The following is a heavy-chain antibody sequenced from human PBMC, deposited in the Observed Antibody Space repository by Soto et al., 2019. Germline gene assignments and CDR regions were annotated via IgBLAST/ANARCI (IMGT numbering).Heavy chain of an antibody. CDR3: ARDRATRATGGYYYYMDV. V-gene: IGHV3-74*01. D-gene: IGHD5-12*01. CDR1: GFTFSSYW. CDR2: INSDGSST. J-gene: IGHJ6*03. Sequence: GGSLRLSCAASGFTFSSYWMHWVRQAPGKGLVWVSRINSDGSSTSYADSVKGRFTISRDNAKNTLYLQMNSLRAEDTAVYYCARDRATRATGGYYYYMDVWGKGTTVTVSS.